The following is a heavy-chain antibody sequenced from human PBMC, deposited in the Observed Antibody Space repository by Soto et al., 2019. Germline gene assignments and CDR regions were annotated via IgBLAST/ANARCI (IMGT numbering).Heavy chain of an antibody. D-gene: IGHD3-9*01. Sequence: QVQLVESGGGVVQPGRSLRLSCAASGFTFSSYAMHWVRQAPGKGLEWVAVISYDGISKHYADSVKGRFSISRDDSENTLYVQMNSLRAEDTPIYYCAKDGYLDTYYFDYWGQGTLVTVSS. J-gene: IGHJ4*02. V-gene: IGHV3-30-3*01. CDR3: AKDGYLDTYYFDY. CDR1: GFTFSSYA. CDR2: ISYDGISK.